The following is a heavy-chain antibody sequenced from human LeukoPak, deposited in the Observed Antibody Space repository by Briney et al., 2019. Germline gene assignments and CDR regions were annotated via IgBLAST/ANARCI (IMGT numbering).Heavy chain of an antibody. D-gene: IGHD6-13*01. V-gene: IGHV4-59*01. CDR2: IYYSGST. CDR1: GGSISSYY. CDR3: ARDSSSWYYYYGMDV. Sequence: PSETLSLTCTVSGGSISSYYWSWIRQPPGKGLEWIGYIYYSGSTNYNPSLKSRVTISVDTSKNQFSLKLSSVTAADTAVYYCARDSSSWYYYYGMDVWGQGTTVTVYS. J-gene: IGHJ6*02.